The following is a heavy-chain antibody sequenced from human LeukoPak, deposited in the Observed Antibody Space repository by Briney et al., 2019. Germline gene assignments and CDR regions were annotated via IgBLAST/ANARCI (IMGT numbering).Heavy chain of an antibody. CDR2: TYYRSKWYN. CDR3: AGDRRSIFDY. CDR1: GDSVPSNCAA. J-gene: IGHJ4*02. Sequence: SQTLSLTCTISGDSVPSNCAAWNWIRPSPSRGLKWLGRTYYRSKWYNADAVSVKSRITINPNTFKNQFCSQLDSETPLYKAAYYCAGDRRSIFDYWGQGTLVTVSS. V-gene: IGHV6-1*01.